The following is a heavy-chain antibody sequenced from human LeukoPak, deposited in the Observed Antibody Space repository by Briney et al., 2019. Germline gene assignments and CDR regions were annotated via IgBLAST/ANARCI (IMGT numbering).Heavy chain of an antibody. J-gene: IGHJ4*02. CDR3: ARVIGSVAATPSVGAFDY. CDR1: GFTFSDYY. CDR2: ISSSGSTI. Sequence: GGSLRLSCAASGFTFSDYYMSWIRQAPGKGLEWVSYISSSGSTIYYADSVKGRFTISRDNAKNSLYLQMNSLRAEDTAVYYCARVIGSVAATPSVGAFDYWGQGTLVTVSS. D-gene: IGHD2-15*01. V-gene: IGHV3-11*01.